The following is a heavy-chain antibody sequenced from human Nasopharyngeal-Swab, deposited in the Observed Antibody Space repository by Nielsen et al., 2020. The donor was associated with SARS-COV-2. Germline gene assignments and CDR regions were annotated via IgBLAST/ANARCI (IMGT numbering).Heavy chain of an antibody. V-gene: IGHV3-30*03. D-gene: IGHD6-6*01. CDR2: IAHDASNE. CDR1: GFTFSSFG. Sequence: GGSLRLSCAASGFTFSSFGMHWVRQAPGKGLEWVAFIAHDASNEYYGDSVKGRFSISRDSSKNTLYLQMDSLRGEDTAVYYCARDAPYSSSSGDFDYWGQGTLVTVSS. J-gene: IGHJ4*02. CDR3: ARDAPYSSSSGDFDY.